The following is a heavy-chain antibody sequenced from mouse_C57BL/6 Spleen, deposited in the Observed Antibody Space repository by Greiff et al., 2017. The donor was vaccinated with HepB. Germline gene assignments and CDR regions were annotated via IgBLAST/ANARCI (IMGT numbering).Heavy chain of an antibody. D-gene: IGHD2-5*01. Sequence: QVHVKQSGAELVRPGTSVKVSCKASGYAFTNYLIEWVKQRPGQGLEWIGVINPGSGGTNYNEKFKGKATLTADKSSSTAYMQLSSLTSEDSAVYFCARDGDYSNYFDYWGQGTTLTVSS. CDR2: INPGSGGT. CDR3: ARDGDYSNYFDY. J-gene: IGHJ2*01. V-gene: IGHV1-54*01. CDR1: GYAFTNYL.